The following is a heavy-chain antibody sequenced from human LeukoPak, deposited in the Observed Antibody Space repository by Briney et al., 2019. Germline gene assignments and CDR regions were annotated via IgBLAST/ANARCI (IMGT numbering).Heavy chain of an antibody. Sequence: GASVKVSCKASGYTFTGYYMHGVRQAPGQGLEWMGWINPNSGGTNYAQKFQGRVTMTRDTSISTAYMELSRLRSDDTAVYYCARGQQLPRNWFDPWGQGTLVTVSS. CDR1: GYTFTGYY. J-gene: IGHJ5*02. CDR2: INPNSGGT. V-gene: IGHV1-2*02. D-gene: IGHD6-13*01. CDR3: ARGQQLPRNWFDP.